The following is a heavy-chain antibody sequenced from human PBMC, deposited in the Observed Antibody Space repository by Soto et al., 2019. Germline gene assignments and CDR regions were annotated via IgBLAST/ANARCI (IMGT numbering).Heavy chain of an antibody. D-gene: IGHD3-9*01. CDR1: GDSLSSGGHY. Sequence: SETLSLTCTVSGDSLSSGGHYWSWIRRHPGKGLEWIGHIYDSVNTYYSPSLRSRVTISADMSKNQFSLNLRSVTAADTAVYYCARVDHRGYFAILTDYWGQGTLVTVSS. V-gene: IGHV4-31*03. J-gene: IGHJ4*02. CDR3: ARVDHRGYFAILTDY. CDR2: IYDSVNT.